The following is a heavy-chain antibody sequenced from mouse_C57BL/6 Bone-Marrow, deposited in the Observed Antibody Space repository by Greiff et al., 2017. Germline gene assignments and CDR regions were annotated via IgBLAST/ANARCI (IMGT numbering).Heavy chain of an antibody. CDR1: GYTFTSYG. V-gene: IGHV1-81*01. D-gene: IGHD2-1*01. CDR2: IYPRSGNT. Sequence: VQLQQSGAELARPGASVKLSCKASGYTFTSYGISWVKQRTGQGLEWIGEIYPRSGNTYYNETFKGKATLTADKSSSTAYMALRSLTSEDSAVYFCASPSYYGTAWFAYWGQGTLVTVSA. CDR3: ASPSYYGTAWFAY. J-gene: IGHJ3*01.